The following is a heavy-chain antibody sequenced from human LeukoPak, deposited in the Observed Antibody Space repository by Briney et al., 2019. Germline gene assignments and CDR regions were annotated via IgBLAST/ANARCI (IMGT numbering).Heavy chain of an antibody. CDR3: ARDLQVASCGDNCYPHWYFDL. D-gene: IGHD2-21*02. CDR1: GGSINSYY. J-gene: IGHJ2*01. V-gene: IGHV4-59*12. CDR2: IYYSGST. Sequence: SETLSLTCTVSGGSINSYYWSWIRQPPGKGLEWIGYIYYSGSTNYNPSLKSRVTISVDTSKNQFFLKVSSVTAADTAVYYCARDLQVASCGDNCYPHWYFDLWGRGTLVTVSS.